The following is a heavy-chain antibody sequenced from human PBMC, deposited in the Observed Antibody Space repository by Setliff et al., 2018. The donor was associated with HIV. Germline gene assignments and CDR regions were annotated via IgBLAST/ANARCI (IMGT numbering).Heavy chain of an antibody. CDR3: ARGYEGSSPGGAFDI. CDR1: GGSFSGYY. V-gene: IGHV4-34*01. CDR2: INHSGSA. J-gene: IGHJ3*02. D-gene: IGHD6-6*01. Sequence: SETLSLTCAVYGGSFSGYYWSWIRQSPGKGLEWIGEINHSGSANYNPSLKSRVTISVGTSKNQFSVKLTSVTAADTAVYYCARGYEGSSPGGAFDIWGQGTTVTVSS.